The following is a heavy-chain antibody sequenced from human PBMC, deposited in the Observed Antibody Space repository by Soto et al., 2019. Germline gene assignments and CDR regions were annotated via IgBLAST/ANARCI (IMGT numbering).Heavy chain of an antibody. CDR1: GFTFSSYS. V-gene: IGHV3-23*04. CDR2: ISGSGGST. CDR3: AKDLMDSFFGVASGTLFDY. Sequence: EVQLVESGGGLVKPGGSLRLSCAASGFTFSSYSMNWVRQAPGKGLEWVSAISGSGGSTYYADSVKGRFTISRDNSKNTLYLQMNSLRAEDTAVYYCAKDLMDSFFGVASGTLFDYWGQGTLVTVSS. D-gene: IGHD3-3*01. J-gene: IGHJ4*02.